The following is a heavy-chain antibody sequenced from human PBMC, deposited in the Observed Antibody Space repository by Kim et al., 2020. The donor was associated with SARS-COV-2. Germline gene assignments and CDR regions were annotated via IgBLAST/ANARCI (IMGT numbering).Heavy chain of an antibody. CDR3: ASPRKEGLLNHYYYGMDV. V-gene: IGHV1-3*01. Sequence: ASVKVSCKASGYTFTSYAVHWVRQAPGQRLEWMGWINAGNGNTKYSQKFQGRVTITRDTSASTAYMELSSLRSEDTAVYYCASPRKEGLLNHYYYGMDVWGQGTTVTVSS. J-gene: IGHJ6*02. CDR2: INAGNGNT. D-gene: IGHD2-21*01. CDR1: GYTFTSYA.